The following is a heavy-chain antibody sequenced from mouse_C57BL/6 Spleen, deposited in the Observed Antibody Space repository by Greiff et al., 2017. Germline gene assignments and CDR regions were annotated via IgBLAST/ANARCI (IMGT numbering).Heavy chain of an antibody. CDR1: GFTFSSYA. J-gene: IGHJ1*03. Sequence: EVQGVESGAGLVKPGGSLKLSCAASGFTFSSYAMSWVRQTPEKRLEWVAYISSGGDYIYYADTVKGRFTLSRDNARNTLYLQMSSLKSEDTAMYYCTRDDTTVVATRYFGVWGTGTTVTVAT. CDR2: ISSGGDYI. V-gene: IGHV5-9-1*02. D-gene: IGHD1-1*01. CDR3: TRDDTTVVATRYFGV.